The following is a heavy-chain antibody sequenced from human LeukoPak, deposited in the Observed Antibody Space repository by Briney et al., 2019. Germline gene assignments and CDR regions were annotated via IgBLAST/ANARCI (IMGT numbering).Heavy chain of an antibody. J-gene: IGHJ4*02. D-gene: IGHD7-27*01. CDR3: GRGHWGLDY. Sequence: PGGSLRLSCAASGLTFSDHYMTWTRQAPGKGPEWVSYITSSGDSVSYADSVKGRFTISRDNAKNSLYLQMNSLRAEDTAVYYCGRGHWGLDYWGQGTLVTVSS. V-gene: IGHV3-11*01. CDR2: ITSSGDSV. CDR1: GLTFSDHY.